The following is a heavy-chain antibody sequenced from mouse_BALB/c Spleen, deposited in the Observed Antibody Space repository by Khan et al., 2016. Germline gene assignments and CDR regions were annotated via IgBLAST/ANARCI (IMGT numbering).Heavy chain of an antibody. D-gene: IGHD2-14*01. Sequence: EVKLEESGPGLVKPSQSLSLTCTVTGYSITSDYAWNWIRQFPGNKLEWMGYISYSGSTSYNPSLKSRISITRDTSKNQFFLQLNSVTTEDTATYYCASYRYYWYFDVWGAGTTVTVSS. J-gene: IGHJ1*01. V-gene: IGHV3-2*02. CDR3: ASYRYYWYFDV. CDR2: ISYSGST. CDR1: GYSITSDYA.